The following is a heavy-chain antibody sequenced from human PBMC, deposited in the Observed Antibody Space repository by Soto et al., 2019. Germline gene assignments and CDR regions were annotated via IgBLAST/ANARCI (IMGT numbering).Heavy chain of an antibody. J-gene: IGHJ4*02. V-gene: IGHV3-33*01. Sequence: QVQLVESGGGVVQPGRSLRLSCAASGFSFSRYGMHWVRQAPGKGLEWVAVIWFDGSNKYYADSVKGRFTISRDNSKNTLYLQMHSLRAEDTAVYYCARDSSFVIVPAASDYWGQGTLVTVSS. CDR2: IWFDGSNK. D-gene: IGHD2-2*01. CDR1: GFSFSRYG. CDR3: ARDSSFVIVPAASDY.